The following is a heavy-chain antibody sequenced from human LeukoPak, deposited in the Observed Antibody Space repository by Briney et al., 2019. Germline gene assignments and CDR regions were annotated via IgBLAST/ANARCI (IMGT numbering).Heavy chain of an antibody. CDR3: AKALSGIAAAGGFDP. Sequence: PGRSLRLSCAASGFTFDDYAMHWVRQAPGKGLEWVSGISWNSGSIGYADSVKGRFTISRDNAKNSLYLQTNSLRAEDMALYYCAKALSGIAAAGGFDPWGQGTLVTVSS. CDR2: ISWNSGSI. J-gene: IGHJ5*02. CDR1: GFTFDDYA. D-gene: IGHD6-13*01. V-gene: IGHV3-9*03.